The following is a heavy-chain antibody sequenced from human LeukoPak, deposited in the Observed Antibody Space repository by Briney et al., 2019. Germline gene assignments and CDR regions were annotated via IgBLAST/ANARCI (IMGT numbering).Heavy chain of an antibody. CDR2: INPNSGGT. CDR1: GYTFTGYY. V-gene: IGHV1-2*02. J-gene: IGHJ4*02. Sequence: GASVKVSCKASGYTFTGYYMHWVRQAPGQGLEWMGWINPNSGGTNYAQKFQGRVTLTTDTSTSTAYMELRSLRSDDTAVYYCARDDTSGLYVLEALLDHWGQGTLVTVSS. D-gene: IGHD3-22*01. CDR3: ARDDTSGLYVLEALLDH.